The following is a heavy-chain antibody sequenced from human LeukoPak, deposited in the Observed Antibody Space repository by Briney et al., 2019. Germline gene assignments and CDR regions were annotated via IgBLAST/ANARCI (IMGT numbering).Heavy chain of an antibody. V-gene: IGHV5-51*01. CDR3: ARLANAYLDY. D-gene: IGHD3-16*01. CDR1: GYRFTIYW. Sequence: GESLKISCTGSGYRFTIYWIGWVRQMPGTGLEWMGIIYPGDSETRYSPSFQGQVTISVDKSISTAYLQWSSLKASDSAMYYCARLANAYLDYWGQGTLVTVSS. J-gene: IGHJ4*02. CDR2: IYPGDSET.